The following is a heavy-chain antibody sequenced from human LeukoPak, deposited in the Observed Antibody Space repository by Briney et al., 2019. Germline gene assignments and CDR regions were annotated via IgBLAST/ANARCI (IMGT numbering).Heavy chain of an antibody. CDR2: ISYDGNNK. V-gene: IGHV3-30*18. J-gene: IGHJ4*02. CDR1: GFTFSSYG. CDR3: AKKLYDNYNSANDY. Sequence: GGSLRLSCAASGFTFSSYGMHWVRQAPGKGLEWVAVISYDGNNKYYADSVKGRFTISRDNSKNTLYLQMDSLRAEDTAVYYCAKKLYDNYNSANDYWGQGTLVTVSS. D-gene: IGHD3-22*01.